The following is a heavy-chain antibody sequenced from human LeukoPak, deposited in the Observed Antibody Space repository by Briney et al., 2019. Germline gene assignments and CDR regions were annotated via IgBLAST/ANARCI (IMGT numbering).Heavy chain of an antibody. CDR3: ARGAQYSSGWYGDAFDI. CDR1: GGSISSSSYY. D-gene: IGHD6-19*01. J-gene: IGHJ3*02. CDR2: IYYSGST. Sequence: SETLSLTCTVSGGSISSSSYYWGWIRQPPGKGLEWIGSIYYSGSTYYNPSLKSRVTISVDTSKNQFSLKLSSVTAADTAVYYCARGAQYSSGWYGDAFDIWGQGTMVTVSS. V-gene: IGHV4-39*07.